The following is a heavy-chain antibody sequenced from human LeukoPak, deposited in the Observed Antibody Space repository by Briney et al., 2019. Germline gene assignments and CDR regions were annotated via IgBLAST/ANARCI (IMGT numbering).Heavy chain of an antibody. CDR3: AHNYYDSSGYLDY. J-gene: IGHJ4*02. CDR1: GGSISSSSYY. CDR2: IYYSGST. V-gene: IGHV4-39*07. D-gene: IGHD3-22*01. Sequence: SETLSLTCTVSGGSISSSSYYWGWIRQPPGKGLEWIGSIYYSGSTYYNPSLKSRVTISVDTSKNQFSLKLSSVTAADTAVYYCAHNYYDSSGYLDYWGQGTLVTVSS.